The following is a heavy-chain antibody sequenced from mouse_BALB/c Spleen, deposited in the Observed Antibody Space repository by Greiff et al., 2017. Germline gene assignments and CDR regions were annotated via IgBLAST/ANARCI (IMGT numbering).Heavy chain of an antibody. CDR1: GFTFSSYA. V-gene: IGHV5-9-3*01. D-gene: IGHD2-14*01. J-gene: IGHJ4*01. CDR2: ISSGGSYT. Sequence: EVKVVESGGGLVKPGGSLKLSCAASGFTFSSYAMSWVRQTPEKRLEWVATISSGGSYTYYPDSVKGRFTISRDNAKNTLYLQMSSLRSEDTAMYYCARQGSIGAMDYWGQGTSVTVSS. CDR3: ARQGSIGAMDY.